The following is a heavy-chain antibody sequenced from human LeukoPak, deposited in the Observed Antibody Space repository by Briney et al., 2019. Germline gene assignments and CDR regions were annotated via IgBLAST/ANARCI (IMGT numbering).Heavy chain of an antibody. CDR3: ARATIFGVVIMSGTNYWYFDL. Sequence: SETLSLTCAVSGGSISSGGYSWSWIRQPPGKGLEWVRYIYYSGSTYYNPSLKSRVTISVDTSKNQFSLKLSSVTAADTAVYYCARATIFGVVIMSGTNYWYFDLWGRGTLVTVSS. D-gene: IGHD3-3*01. V-gene: IGHV4-30-4*07. J-gene: IGHJ2*01. CDR2: IYYSGST. CDR1: GGSISSGGYS.